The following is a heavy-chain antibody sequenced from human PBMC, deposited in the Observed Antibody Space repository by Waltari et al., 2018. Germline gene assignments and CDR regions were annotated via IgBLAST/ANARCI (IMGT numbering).Heavy chain of an antibody. J-gene: IGHJ6*04. Sequence: QVQLVESGGGVVQPGRSLRLSCAASGFTFSSYAMHWVRQAPGKGLEWVAVISYDGSNKYYADSVKGRFTISRDNSKNTLYLQMNSLRAEDTAVYYCVRGGDIVVVPAAQMDVWGKGTTVTVSS. V-gene: IGHV3-30-3*01. CDR3: VRGGDIVVVPAAQMDV. CDR1: GFTFSSYA. CDR2: ISYDGSNK. D-gene: IGHD2-2*01.